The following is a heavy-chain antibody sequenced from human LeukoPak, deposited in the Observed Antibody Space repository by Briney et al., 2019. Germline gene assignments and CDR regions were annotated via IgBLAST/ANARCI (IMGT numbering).Heavy chain of an antibody. CDR1: GVTFSSHS. D-gene: IGHD6-13*01. CDR2: ISRDGTST. V-gene: IGHV3-74*01. J-gene: IGHJ4*02. CDR3: ARGSWSAADTNIDY. Sequence: GGSLRLSCAASGVTFSSHSMHWVRQAPGKGLVWVSGISRDGTSTNYADAVKGRFTISRDNAKNTLYLQMNTLRVEDTAVYYCARGSWSAADTNIDYWGQGTLVTVSS.